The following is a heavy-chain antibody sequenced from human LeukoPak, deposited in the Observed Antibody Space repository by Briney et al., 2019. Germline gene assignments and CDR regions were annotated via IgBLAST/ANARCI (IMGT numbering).Heavy chain of an antibody. CDR1: GFTVSSNY. CDR2: IKQDGSDK. D-gene: IGHD3-16*01. Sequence: GGSLRLSCAASGFTVSSNYMSWVRQAPGKGLEWVANIKQDGSDKKYVDSVKGRFTISRDNAKNSLYLQMNSLRVEDTAVYYCVRGGRGERPNYWGQGTLVTVSS. CDR3: VRGGRGERPNY. V-gene: IGHV3-7*01. J-gene: IGHJ4*02.